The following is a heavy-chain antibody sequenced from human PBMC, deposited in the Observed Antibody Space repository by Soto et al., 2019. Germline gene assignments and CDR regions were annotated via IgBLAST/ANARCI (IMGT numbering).Heavy chain of an antibody. Sequence: QITLNESGPTQVKPRQTLTLTCTFSGFSLTTSGVGVGWIRQSPGKAPEWLALIYWDDDKRYSPSLKSRLTITKDTSKNQVVLTIADLDPAETATYYCAHRVLRTVFGLVTTNAIYFDFWGQGTQVAVSS. CDR2: IYWDDDK. CDR1: GFSLTTSGVG. V-gene: IGHV2-5*02. CDR3: AHRVLRTVFGLVTTNAIYFDF. J-gene: IGHJ4*02. D-gene: IGHD3-3*01.